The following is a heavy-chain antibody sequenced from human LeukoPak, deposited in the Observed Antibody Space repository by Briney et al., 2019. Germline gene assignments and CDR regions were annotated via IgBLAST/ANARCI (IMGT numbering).Heavy chain of an antibody. J-gene: IGHJ4*02. Sequence: PGGSLRLSCAASGFTFDDYGMHWVRQPPGKGLEWVSGISWNSHNIGYADSVRGRFTISRDNAKNSLFLQMNSLRPEDMAFYYCAKDSSSWDNYLDSWGQGTLVTVSS. CDR1: GFTFDDYG. V-gene: IGHV3-9*03. D-gene: IGHD6-13*01. CDR2: ISWNSHNI. CDR3: AKDSSSWDNYLDS.